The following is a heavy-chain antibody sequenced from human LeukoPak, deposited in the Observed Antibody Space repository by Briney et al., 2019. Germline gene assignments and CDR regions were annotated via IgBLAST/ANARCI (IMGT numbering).Heavy chain of an antibody. V-gene: IGHV4-34*01. Sequence: SETLSLTCAVYGGSFSGYYWSWIRQPPGKGLEWIGKINHSGSTNYNPSLKSRVTMLVDMSKNQFSLKLSSVTAADTAVYYCARGGDSSGYYLQDAFDIWGQGTMVTVSS. CDR2: INHSGST. CDR1: GGSFSGYY. J-gene: IGHJ3*02. CDR3: ARGGDSSGYYLQDAFDI. D-gene: IGHD3-22*01.